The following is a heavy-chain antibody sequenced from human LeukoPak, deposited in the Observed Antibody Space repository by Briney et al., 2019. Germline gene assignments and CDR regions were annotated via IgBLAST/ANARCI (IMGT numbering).Heavy chain of an antibody. J-gene: IGHJ4*02. CDR2: MNPNSGNT. CDR1: GYTFTSYD. D-gene: IGHD5/OR15-5a*01. CDR3: ARGPISRFKFYALLY. V-gene: IGHV1-8*01. Sequence: ASVKVSCKASGYTFTSYDINWLRQATGQGLEWMGWMNPNSGNTGYAQKFQGRVTMTRNTSISTAYMELSSLRSEDTAVYYCARGPISRFKFYALLYWGQGTLVTVSS.